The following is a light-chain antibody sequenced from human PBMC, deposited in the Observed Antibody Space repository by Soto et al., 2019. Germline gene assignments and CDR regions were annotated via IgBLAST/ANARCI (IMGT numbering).Light chain of an antibody. V-gene: IGKV1-33*01. CDR1: QDIRNY. Sequence: DIHMTQSPSSLSASVGYRFTITCQASQDIRNYLNWYQQKPGKAPKLPIYDASNLETGVPSRFSGSGSGTDFTFTISSLQPEDIETYYCQQYDNLPLTFGGGTKVDIK. CDR3: QQYDNLPLT. J-gene: IGKJ4*01. CDR2: DAS.